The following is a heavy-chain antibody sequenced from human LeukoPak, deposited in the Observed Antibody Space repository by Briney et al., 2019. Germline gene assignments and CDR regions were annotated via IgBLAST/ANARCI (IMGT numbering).Heavy chain of an antibody. CDR2: ISSSSSYI. J-gene: IGHJ4*02. CDR3: AREDSYYYGSGSYPFDY. D-gene: IGHD3-10*01. Sequence: GGSLRLSCAASGFTFSSYSMNWVRQAPGKGLEWDSSISSSSSYIYYADSVKGRFTISRDNAKNSLYLQMNSLRAEDTAVYYCAREDSYYYGSGSYPFDYWGQGTLVTVSS. V-gene: IGHV3-21*01. CDR1: GFTFSSYS.